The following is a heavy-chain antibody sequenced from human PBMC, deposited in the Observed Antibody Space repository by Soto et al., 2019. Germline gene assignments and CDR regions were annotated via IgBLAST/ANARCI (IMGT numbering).Heavy chain of an antibody. CDR3: ARESEDLTSNFDY. Sequence: EVQLVESGGGLVKPGGSLRLSCAASGFTFTRYSMNWVRQAPGKGLEWVSSISSTTNNIYYGDSMKRRFTISRDNAKNSLYLEMNSLRAEDTAVYYCARESEDLTSNFDYWGQGPLVTVSS. CDR1: GFTFTRYS. CDR2: ISSTTNNI. J-gene: IGHJ4*02. V-gene: IGHV3-21*06.